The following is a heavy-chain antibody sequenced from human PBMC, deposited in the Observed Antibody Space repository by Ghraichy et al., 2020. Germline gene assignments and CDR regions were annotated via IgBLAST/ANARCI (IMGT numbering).Heavy chain of an antibody. Sequence: GSLRLSCAASGFSFSSYDMHWVRQAPGKGLEWVAFIRYHGSNKYYADSVKGRFTISRDNSKNTLYLQMNSLRAEDTAVYYCAKSRSSGWTTDWHYSDFWGQGTLVTVSS. CDR2: IRYHGSNK. V-gene: IGHV3-30*02. CDR1: GFSFSSYD. D-gene: IGHD6-19*01. CDR3: AKSRSSGWTTDWHYSDF. J-gene: IGHJ4*02.